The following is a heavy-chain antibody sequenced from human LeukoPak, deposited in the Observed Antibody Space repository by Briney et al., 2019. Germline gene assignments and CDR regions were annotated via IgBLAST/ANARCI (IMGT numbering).Heavy chain of an antibody. CDR2: INHSGST. D-gene: IGHD6-6*01. V-gene: IGHV4-34*01. Sequence: SETLSLTCAVYGGSFSGYYWSWIRQPPGKGLEWIGEINHSGSTNYNPSLKSRVTISVDTSKNQFSLKLSSVTAADTAVYYCGRGVSIAALKPFDYWGKGTLVTVSS. CDR1: GGSFSGYY. J-gene: IGHJ4*02. CDR3: GRGVSIAALKPFDY.